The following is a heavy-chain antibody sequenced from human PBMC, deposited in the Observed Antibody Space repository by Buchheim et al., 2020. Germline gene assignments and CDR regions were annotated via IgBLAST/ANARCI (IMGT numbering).Heavy chain of an antibody. Sequence: EVQLVESGGGLVQPGGSLRLSCAASGFTFSSYEMNWVRQAPGKGLEWVSYISSSGSTIYYADSVKGRFTISRDNAKNSLYLQMNSLRAEDTAVYYCARLDYYDSSGYYSLPNFDYWGQGTL. CDR1: GFTFSSYE. CDR2: ISSSGSTI. V-gene: IGHV3-48*03. J-gene: IGHJ4*02. CDR3: ARLDYYDSSGYYSLPNFDY. D-gene: IGHD3-22*01.